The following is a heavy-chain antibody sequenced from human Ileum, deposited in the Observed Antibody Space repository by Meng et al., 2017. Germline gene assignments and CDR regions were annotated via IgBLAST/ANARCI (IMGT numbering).Heavy chain of an antibody. V-gene: IGHV4-61*08. J-gene: IGHJ4*02. CDR1: GGSVSSSGYQ. Sequence: QVKRQEWGQGLVWPQETLLLIGPVSGGSVSSSGYQWGWIRQPPGKGLEWIGYASTNYNPSLKSRVTISVDTSKNQFSLKLTSVTAADTAVYYCARDHWGSLDYWGQGVLVTVSS. CDR3: ARDHWGSLDY. D-gene: IGHD7-27*01. CDR2: AST.